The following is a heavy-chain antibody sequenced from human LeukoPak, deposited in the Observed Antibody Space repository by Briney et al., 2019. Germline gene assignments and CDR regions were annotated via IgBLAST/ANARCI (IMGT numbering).Heavy chain of an antibody. Sequence: TSETLSLTCAVYGGSFSGYYWGWIRQPPGKGLEWIGSIYYSGSTYYNPSLKSRVTISVDTSKNQFSLKLSSVTAADTAVYYCARPGHDYSTLDVWGQGTTVTVSS. CDR1: GGSFSGYY. V-gene: IGHV4-39*01. J-gene: IGHJ6*02. CDR2: IYYSGST. D-gene: IGHD4-11*01. CDR3: ARPGHDYSTLDV.